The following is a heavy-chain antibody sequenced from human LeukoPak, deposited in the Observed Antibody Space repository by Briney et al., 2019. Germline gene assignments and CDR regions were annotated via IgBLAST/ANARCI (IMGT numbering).Heavy chain of an antibody. D-gene: IGHD1-26*01. J-gene: IGHJ4*02. V-gene: IGHV4-34*01. CDR2: INHSGST. CDR3: ARRLIVGATRFDY. CDR1: GWSFTGYY. Sequence: SETLSLTCAVYGWSFTGYYWSWIRQAPGKGLEWIGEINHSGSTNFNPSLKSRVTISLDTSKNQFSLNLSSVTAADTAVYYCARRLIVGATRFDYWGQGTLVTVSS.